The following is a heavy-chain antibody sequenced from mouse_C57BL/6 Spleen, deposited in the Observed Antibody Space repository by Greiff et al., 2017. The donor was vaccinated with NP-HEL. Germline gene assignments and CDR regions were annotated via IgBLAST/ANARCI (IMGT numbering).Heavy chain of an antibody. V-gene: IGHV1-50*01. J-gene: IGHJ4*01. D-gene: IGHD2-5*01. Sequence: QVQLKQPGAELVKPGASVKLSCKASGYTFTSYWMQWVKQRPGQGLEWIGEIDPSDSYTNYNQKFKGKATLTVDTSSSTAYMQLSSLTSEDSAVYYCARRGYSNYEGDAMDYWGQGTSVTVSS. CDR1: GYTFTSYW. CDR3: ARRGYSNYEGDAMDY. CDR2: IDPSDSYT.